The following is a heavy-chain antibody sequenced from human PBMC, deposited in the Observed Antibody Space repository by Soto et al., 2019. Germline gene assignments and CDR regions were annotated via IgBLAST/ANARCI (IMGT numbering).Heavy chain of an antibody. CDR1: GFTFSSYG. Sequence: LRLSCAASGFTFSSYGMHWVRQAPGKGLEWVAVIWYDGSNKYYADSVKGRFTISRDNSKNTLYLQMNSLRAEDTAVYYCTLGFDYYDSSGRTLGLYYFDYWGQGTLVTVSS. CDR2: IWYDGSNK. D-gene: IGHD3-22*01. J-gene: IGHJ4*02. CDR3: TLGFDYYDSSGRTLGLYYFDY. V-gene: IGHV3-33*01.